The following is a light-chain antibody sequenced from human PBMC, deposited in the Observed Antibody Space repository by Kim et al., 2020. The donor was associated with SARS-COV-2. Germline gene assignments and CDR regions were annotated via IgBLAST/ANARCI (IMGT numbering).Light chain of an antibody. Sequence: SYELTQPPSVSVAPGKTARITCGGNNIGIRSVHWYQQKPGQAPVLVVYSDSDRPSGIPERFSGSNSGNTATLTISRVEAGDEADYYCQVWDSSSDPYVFGNGTKVTVL. CDR1: NIGIRS. CDR2: SDS. V-gene: IGLV3-21*03. CDR3: QVWDSSSDPYV. J-gene: IGLJ1*01.